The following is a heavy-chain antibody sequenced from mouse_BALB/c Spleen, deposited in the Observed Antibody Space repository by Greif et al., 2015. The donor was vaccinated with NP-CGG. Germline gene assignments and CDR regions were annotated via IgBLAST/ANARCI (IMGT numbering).Heavy chain of an antibody. Sequence: EVKLVESGGGLVQPGGSRKLSCAASGFTFSSFGMHWVRQAPERGLEWVAYISSGSSTIYYADTVKGRFTISRDNPKNTLFLQMTSLRSEDTAMYYCAVETDYDYDGFAYWGQGTLVTVSA. CDR1: GFTFSSFG. CDR2: ISSGSSTI. V-gene: IGHV5-17*02. CDR3: AVETDYDYDGFAY. D-gene: IGHD2-4*01. J-gene: IGHJ3*01.